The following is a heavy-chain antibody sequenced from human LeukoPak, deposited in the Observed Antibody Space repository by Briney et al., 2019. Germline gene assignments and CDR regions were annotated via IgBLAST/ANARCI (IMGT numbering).Heavy chain of an antibody. V-gene: IGHV4-59*05. CDR2: IYYSGST. Sequence: SETLSLTCTVSGGSISSYYWSWIRQPPGKGLEWIGSIYYSGSTYYNPSLKSRVTISVDTSKNQFSLKLSSVTAADTAVYYCARQVIVVVPAAISKGHFDYWGQGTLVTVSS. J-gene: IGHJ4*02. CDR3: ARQVIVVVPAAISKGHFDY. D-gene: IGHD2-2*02. CDR1: GGSISSYY.